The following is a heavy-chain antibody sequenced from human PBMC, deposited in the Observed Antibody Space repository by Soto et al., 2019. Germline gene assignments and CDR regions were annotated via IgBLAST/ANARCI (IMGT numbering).Heavy chain of an antibody. J-gene: IGHJ6*02. D-gene: IGHD3-10*01. CDR3: ARAGKYYYGSGSPYYYGMDV. CDR2: ISGYNGNT. CDR1: GYTFTSYG. V-gene: IGHV1-18*04. Sequence: QVQLVQSGAEVKKPGASVKVSCKASGYTFTSYGVSWVRQAPGQGLEWMGWISGYNGNTNYAQKLQGRVTMTTDTSTSTAYMALRSLRPDDTAVYYCARAGKYYYGSGSPYYYGMDVWGQGITVTVSS.